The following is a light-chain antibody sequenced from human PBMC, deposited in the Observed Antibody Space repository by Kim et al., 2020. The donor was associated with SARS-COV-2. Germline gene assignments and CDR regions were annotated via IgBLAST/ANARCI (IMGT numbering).Light chain of an antibody. CDR3: QSYNRSIVV. J-gene: IGLJ2*01. CDR1: SGSIGDNY. CDR2: EDD. Sequence: NFILTQPHSVSESPGKTITISCTRSSGSIGDNYVQWYQRRPDGVPTTVIYEDDQRPSGVPDRFSGSIDSSSNSASLTISGLKTEDEADYYCQSYNRSIVVFGGGTQLTVL. V-gene: IGLV6-57*03.